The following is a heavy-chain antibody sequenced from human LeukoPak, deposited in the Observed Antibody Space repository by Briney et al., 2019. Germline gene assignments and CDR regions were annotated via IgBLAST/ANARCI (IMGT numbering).Heavy chain of an antibody. V-gene: IGHV1-8*01. CDR3: ARRLATTVLAYYYYGMDV. J-gene: IGHJ6*02. CDR1: GYTFTSYD. CDR2: MNPNSGNT. D-gene: IGHD4/OR15-4a*01. Sequence: ASVKVFCKASGYTFTSYDINWVRQATGQGLEWMGWMNPNSGNTGYAQKFQGRVTMTRNTSISTAYMELSSLRSEDTAVYYCARRLATTVLAYYYYGMDVWGQGTTVTVSS.